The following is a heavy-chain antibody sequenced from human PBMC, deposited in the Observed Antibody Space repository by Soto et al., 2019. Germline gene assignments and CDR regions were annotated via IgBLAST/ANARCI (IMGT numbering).Heavy chain of an antibody. CDR2: IYPGDSDT. CDR1: GYSFTSYW. Sequence: GESLKISCXGSGYSFTSYWIGWVRQMPGKGLEWMGIIYPGDSDTRYSPSFQGQVTISADKSISTAYLQWSSLKASDTAMYYCARSSSIAADNFDYWGQGTLVTVSS. D-gene: IGHD6-6*01. J-gene: IGHJ4*02. V-gene: IGHV5-51*01. CDR3: ARSSSIAADNFDY.